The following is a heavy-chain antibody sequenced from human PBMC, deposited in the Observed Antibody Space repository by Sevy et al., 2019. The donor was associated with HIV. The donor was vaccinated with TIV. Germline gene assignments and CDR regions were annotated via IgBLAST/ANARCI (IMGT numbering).Heavy chain of an antibody. J-gene: IGHJ6*03. Sequence: ASVKVSCKASGYTFTSYGISWVRQAPGQGLEWMGGISAYNGNTNYAQKLQGRVTMTTDTSTSTAYMELRSLRSDDTAVYYCARDDGGTTSSYYMDVWGKGTTVTVSS. D-gene: IGHD1-1*01. V-gene: IGHV1-18*04. CDR1: GYTFTSYG. CDR3: ARDDGGTTSSYYMDV. CDR2: ISAYNGNT.